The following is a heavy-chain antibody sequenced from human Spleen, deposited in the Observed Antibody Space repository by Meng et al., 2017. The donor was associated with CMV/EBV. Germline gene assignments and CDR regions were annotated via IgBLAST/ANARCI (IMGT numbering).Heavy chain of an antibody. V-gene: IGHV3-23*01. CDR2: ISGSGGST. CDR3: ARVSYYDSSGPYYWYFDL. CDR1: GFTFSSYA. J-gene: IGHJ2*01. D-gene: IGHD3-22*01. Sequence: GGSLRLSCAASGFTFSSYAMSWVRQAPGKGLEWVSAISGSGGSTYYADSVKGRFTISRDNAKNSLYLQMNSLRAEDTAVYYCARVSYYDSSGPYYWYFDLWGRGTLVTVSS.